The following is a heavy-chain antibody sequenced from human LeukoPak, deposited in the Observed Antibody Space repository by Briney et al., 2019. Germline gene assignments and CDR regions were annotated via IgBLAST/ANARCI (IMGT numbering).Heavy chain of an antibody. V-gene: IGHV3-23*01. J-gene: IGHJ5*02. CDR1: GFTFSSYA. CDR3: AKDLLWFGELSGWFDP. Sequence: HSGGSLRLSCAASGFTFSSYAMSWVRQAPGKGLEWVSAISGSGGSTYYADSVKSRFTIYRDNSKNTLYLQMNSLRAEDTAVYYCAKDLLWFGELSGWFDPWGQGTLVTVSS. D-gene: IGHD3-10*01. CDR2: ISGSGGST.